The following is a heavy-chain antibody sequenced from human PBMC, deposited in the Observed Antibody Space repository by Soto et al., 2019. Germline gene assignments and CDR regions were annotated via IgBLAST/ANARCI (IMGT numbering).Heavy chain of an antibody. CDR1: GFTFSSYG. Sequence: PGGSLRLSCVASGFTFSSYGMHWVRQAPGKGLEWVAVISYDGGNKYYADSVKGRFTLSRDNSKSTLYLQMNSLRAEDTAVYYCAKDTYYFDSSGSPDSWGQGTLVTVSS. CDR2: ISYDGGNK. D-gene: IGHD3-22*01. J-gene: IGHJ5*02. V-gene: IGHV3-30*18. CDR3: AKDTYYFDSSGSPDS.